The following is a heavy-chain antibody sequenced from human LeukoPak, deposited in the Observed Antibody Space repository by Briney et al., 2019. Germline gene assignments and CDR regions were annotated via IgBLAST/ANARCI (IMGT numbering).Heavy chain of an antibody. CDR1: GGSISSYY. J-gene: IGHJ6*02. V-gene: IGHV4-59*01. CDR3: ARDHCPVGGGSCHHGMDV. D-gene: IGHD2-15*01. Sequence: PSETLSLTCTVSGGSISSYYWSWIRQPPGKGLEGIGYIYYSGSTNYNPSLKSPVTISVDTSKNQFSLKLSSVTAADTAVYYCARDHCPVGGGSCHHGMDVWGQGTTVTVSS. CDR2: IYYSGST.